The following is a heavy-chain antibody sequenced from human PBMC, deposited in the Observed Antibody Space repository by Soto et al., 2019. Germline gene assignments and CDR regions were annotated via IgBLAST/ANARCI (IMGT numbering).Heavy chain of an antibody. CDR2: MNPNSGNT. CDR3: ARDRSGYFDY. CDR1: GYTFTSYD. D-gene: IGHD2-15*01. J-gene: IGHJ4*01. Sequence: QVQLVQSGAEVKKPGASVKVSCKASGYTFTSYDINWVRQATGQVLEWMGWMNPNSGNTGYAQKCQGRFTMTRNTSISTGYMELSSRRSEDTAVYHCARDRSGYFDYRGHGTLVTVSS. V-gene: IGHV1-8*01.